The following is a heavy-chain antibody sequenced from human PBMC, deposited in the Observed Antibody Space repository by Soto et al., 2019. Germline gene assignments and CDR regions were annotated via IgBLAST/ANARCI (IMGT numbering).Heavy chain of an antibody. J-gene: IGHJ4*02. D-gene: IGHD6-13*01. CDR2: ISKSGGGT. CDR1: GFTFSNYA. CDR3: AKTSSLFDY. V-gene: IGHV3-23*01. Sequence: EVQLLESGGGLVQPGGSLRLSCAASGFTFSNYAMSWVRQAPGKGLEWVSSISKSGGGTYYADSVKGRFTISRDNSKNTLYLQMNSLKAEDTAVYSCAKTSSLFDYWGQGTLVPVSS.